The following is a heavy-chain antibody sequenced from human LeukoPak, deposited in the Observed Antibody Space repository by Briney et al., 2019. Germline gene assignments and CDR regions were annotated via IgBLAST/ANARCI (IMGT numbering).Heavy chain of an antibody. V-gene: IGHV4-34*01. CDR3: AREATSSLGCFYFDY. J-gene: IGHJ4*02. CDR1: GGSFSGYY. Sequence: SETLSLTCAVYGGSFSGYYWSWIRQPPGKGLEWIGEINHSGSTSYNPSLKSRVTISVDTSKNQFSLKLSSVTAADTAVYYCAREATSSLGCFYFDYWGQGTLVTVSS. CDR2: INHSGST. D-gene: IGHD5-12*01.